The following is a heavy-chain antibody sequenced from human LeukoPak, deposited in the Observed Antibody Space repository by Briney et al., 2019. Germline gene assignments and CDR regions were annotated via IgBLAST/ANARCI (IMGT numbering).Heavy chain of an antibody. V-gene: IGHV1-46*01. CDR2: INPRGGIT. D-gene: IGHD5-12*01. CDR1: GYTFTNFY. J-gene: IGHJ4*02. Sequence: ASVKVSCKASGYTFTNFYLHWVRQPPRQGQAWMGIINPRGGITNYAQKFQGRVTMTRDTSTSTVYMELSSLRSDDTAVYYCARDTIHGGVVATMLDYWGQGTLVSVSS. CDR3: ARDTIHGGVVATMLDY.